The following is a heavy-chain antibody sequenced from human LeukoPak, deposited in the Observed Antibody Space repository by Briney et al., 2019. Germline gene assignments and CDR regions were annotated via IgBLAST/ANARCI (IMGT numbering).Heavy chain of an antibody. CDR3: ARDLLNEGNHLDY. CDR2: IYHSGST. Sequence: PSETLSLTCAVSGGSISSSNWWSWVRQPPGKGLEWIGEIYHSGSTNYNPSLKSRVTISVDKSKSQFSLKLSSVTAADTAVYYCARDLLNEGNHLDYWGQGTLVTVSS. V-gene: IGHV4-4*02. D-gene: IGHD4-23*01. J-gene: IGHJ4*02. CDR1: GGSISSSNW.